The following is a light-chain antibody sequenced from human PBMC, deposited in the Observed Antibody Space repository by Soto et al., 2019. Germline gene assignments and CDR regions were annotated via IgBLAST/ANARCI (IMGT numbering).Light chain of an antibody. CDR1: QSISGW. CDR2: DTS. Sequence: DIQMTQSPSTLSASVGDRVTITCRASQSISGWLAWYQKKPGEAPKLLIHDTSSLESGVPSRFSGSGSGTQFTLPIPGLQHDDFATYYCQQFWTFGQGTKVDIK. CDR3: QQFWT. J-gene: IGKJ1*01. V-gene: IGKV1-5*01.